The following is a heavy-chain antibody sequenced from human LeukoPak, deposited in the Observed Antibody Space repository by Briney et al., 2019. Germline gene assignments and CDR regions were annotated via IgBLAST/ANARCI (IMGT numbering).Heavy chain of an antibody. CDR2: INPNSGGT. Sequence: ASVKVSCEASGYTFTGYYMHWVRQAPGQGLEWMGWINPNSGGTNYAQKFQGRVTMTRDTSISTAYMELSRLRSDDTAVYYCARELAAAASLAEYFQHWGQGTLVTVSS. J-gene: IGHJ1*01. CDR3: ARELAAAASLAEYFQH. D-gene: IGHD6-13*01. V-gene: IGHV1-2*02. CDR1: GYTFTGYY.